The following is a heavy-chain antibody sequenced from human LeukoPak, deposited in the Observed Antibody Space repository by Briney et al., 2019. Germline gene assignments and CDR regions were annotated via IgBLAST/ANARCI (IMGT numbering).Heavy chain of an antibody. CDR3: AREAGAITMVRGVDPYYFDY. CDR1: AGSISSYY. J-gene: IGHJ4*02. D-gene: IGHD3-10*01. V-gene: IGHV4-59*12. Sequence: PSETLSLTCTVSAGSISSYYWSWVRQPPGKGLEWVGYIYYSGSTNYNPSLKSRVTISVDTSKDQFSLKLSSVTAADTAVYYCAREAGAITMVRGVDPYYFDYWGQGTLVTVSS. CDR2: IYYSGST.